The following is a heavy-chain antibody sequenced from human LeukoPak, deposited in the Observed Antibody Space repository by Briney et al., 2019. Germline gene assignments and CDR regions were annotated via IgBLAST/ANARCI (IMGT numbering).Heavy chain of an antibody. Sequence: GGPLRLSCAASGFTFSSYAMSWVRQAPGKGLEWVSAISGSGGSTYYADSVKGRFTISRDNSKNTLYLQMNSLRAEDTAVYYCAKGKDILTGYYQSQFDYWGQGTLVPVSS. CDR3: AKGKDILTGYYQSQFDY. CDR2: ISGSGGST. J-gene: IGHJ4*02. CDR1: GFTFSSYA. V-gene: IGHV3-23*01. D-gene: IGHD3-9*01.